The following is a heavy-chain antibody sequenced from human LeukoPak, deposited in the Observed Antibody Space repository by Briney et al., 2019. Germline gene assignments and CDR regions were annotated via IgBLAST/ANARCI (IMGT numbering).Heavy chain of an antibody. CDR2: ISYDGSNK. D-gene: IGHD3-22*01. V-gene: IGHV3-30*04. Sequence: GGSLRLSCTASGFTFSSYAMHWVRQAPGKGLEWVAVISYDGSNKYYADSVKGRFTISRDNSKNTLYLQMNSLRAEDTAVYYCARGHYYDSSGYYFLDRDYFDYWGQGTLVTVSS. CDR3: ARGHYYDSSGYYFLDRDYFDY. CDR1: GFTFSSYA. J-gene: IGHJ4*02.